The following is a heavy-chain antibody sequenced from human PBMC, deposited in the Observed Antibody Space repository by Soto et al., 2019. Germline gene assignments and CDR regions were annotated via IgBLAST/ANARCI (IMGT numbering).Heavy chain of an antibody. Sequence: GGSLRLSCAASGFTFSGYWMSWVRQAPGKGLEWVANIKQDGSEKYYVDSVKGRFTISRDNAKNSLYLQMNSLRAEDTAVYYCARGSICGGDCYSDYYYYGMDVWGQGTTVTV. V-gene: IGHV3-7*03. D-gene: IGHD2-21*02. J-gene: IGHJ6*02. CDR2: IKQDGSEK. CDR1: GFTFSGYW. CDR3: ARGSICGGDCYSDYYYYGMDV.